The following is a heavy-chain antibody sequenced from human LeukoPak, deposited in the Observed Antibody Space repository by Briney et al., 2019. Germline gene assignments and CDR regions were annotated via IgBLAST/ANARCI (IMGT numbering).Heavy chain of an antibody. V-gene: IGHV1-2*02. Sequence: GALVKVSCKASGYTFTGYYMHWVRLAPRQGLEWMGWINPNSGGTNYAQKFQGRVTMTRDTSVSTAYMELSRLRSDDTAVYYCARDHCTSSGCYEYYYYGMDVWGQGTTVTVSS. J-gene: IGHJ6*02. CDR2: INPNSGGT. CDR3: ARDHCTSSGCYEYYYYGMDV. CDR1: GYTFTGYY. D-gene: IGHD2-2*01.